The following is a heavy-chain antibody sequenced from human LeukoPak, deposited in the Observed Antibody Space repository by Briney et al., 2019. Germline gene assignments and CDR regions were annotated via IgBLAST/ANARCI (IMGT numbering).Heavy chain of an antibody. J-gene: IGHJ4*02. CDR2: ISGSGGST. Sequence: GGSLRLSCAASGFTFSSYAMSWVRQAPGKGLGWVSAISGSGGSTYYADSVKGRFTISRDNSKNTLYLQMNSLRAEDTAVYYCAKGLTHYDFWSFDYWGQGTLVTVSS. V-gene: IGHV3-23*01. CDR1: GFTFSSYA. CDR3: AKGLTHYDFWSFDY. D-gene: IGHD3-3*01.